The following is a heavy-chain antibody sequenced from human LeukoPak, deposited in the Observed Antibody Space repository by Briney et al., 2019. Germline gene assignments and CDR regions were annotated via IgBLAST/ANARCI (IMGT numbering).Heavy chain of an antibody. Sequence: ASVKVSCKASGYTFTGYYRHAVGQAPGQGLEGVGWINPNRGGTNYAQKFQGRVTMTMDTSISTADMGASMLIAYDTAVYYCARAGDYGNPQAPGIYYWGQGTLVTVSS. D-gene: IGHD4-17*01. V-gene: IGHV1-2*02. J-gene: IGHJ4*02. CDR1: GYTFTGYY. CDR3: ARAGDYGNPQAPGIYY. CDR2: INPNRGGT.